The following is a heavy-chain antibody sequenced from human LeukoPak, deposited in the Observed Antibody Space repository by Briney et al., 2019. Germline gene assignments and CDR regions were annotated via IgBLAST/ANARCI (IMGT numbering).Heavy chain of an antibody. Sequence: SETLSLTCTVSGASMSTYYWSWIRQPPGKGLEWIGYIYDSGSTNYNPSLKSRVTISSDMSKNQFSLKVSSVTAADTAIYYLARDYGAGGYYFDSWGQGTLLTVSS. CDR2: IYDSGST. V-gene: IGHV4-59*01. D-gene: IGHD3-22*01. J-gene: IGHJ4*02. CDR3: ARDYGAGGYYFDS. CDR1: GASMSTYY.